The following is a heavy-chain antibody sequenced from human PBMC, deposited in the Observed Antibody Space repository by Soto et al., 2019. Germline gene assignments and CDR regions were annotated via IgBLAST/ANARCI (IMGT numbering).Heavy chain of an antibody. D-gene: IGHD3-9*01. Sequence: RLQQWGAGLLKPSETLSLTCVVSGGSFSTYYYNWIRQSPGKGLEWIGEINHNGSNNYSPSLNSRVTMSLDTSKNQFSLKLTSVTAADTAVYYCARGGSNDWQVAFDIWGQGTMVTVSS. J-gene: IGHJ3*02. CDR1: GGSFSTYY. V-gene: IGHV4-34*01. CDR3: ARGGSNDWQVAFDI. CDR2: INHNGSN.